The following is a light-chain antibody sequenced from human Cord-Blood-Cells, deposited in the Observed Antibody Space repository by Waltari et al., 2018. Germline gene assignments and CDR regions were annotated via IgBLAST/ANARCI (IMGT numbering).Light chain of an antibody. CDR2: DVS. J-gene: IGLJ1*01. V-gene: IGLV2-14*01. Sequence: QSALTQPASVSGSPGQSITIPCTGTSSDVGGYNYVSWYHKHPGKAPKLMIYDVSNRRSGVSSRVPGAKSGTAASMTLSGLQAEDEAEYDCTSYTSGSNLGFGTGTKVTVL. CDR3: TSYTSGSNLG. CDR1: SSDVGGYNY.